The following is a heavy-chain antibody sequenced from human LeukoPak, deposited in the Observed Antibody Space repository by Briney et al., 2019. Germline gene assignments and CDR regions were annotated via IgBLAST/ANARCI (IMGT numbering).Heavy chain of an antibody. J-gene: IGHJ4*02. CDR1: GSSISSTSSY. V-gene: IGHV4-39*01. D-gene: IGHD2-21*01. CDR2: VYYSGST. Sequence: SETLSLTCTVSGSSISSTSSYWGWIRQPPGKGLEWIGAVYYSGSTYYNPSLKSRVTISVDTSKNQFSLDLKSVTATDTAVYYCARQAKTVVQYIDFDFWGQGTLVTVSS. CDR3: ARQAKTVVQYIDFDF.